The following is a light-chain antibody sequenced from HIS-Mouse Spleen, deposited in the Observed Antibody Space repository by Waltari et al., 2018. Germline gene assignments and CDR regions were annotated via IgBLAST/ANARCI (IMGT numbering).Light chain of an antibody. V-gene: IGLV2-8*01. Sequence: QSALTQPPSASGSPGQSVTISCTGTSSDDGGYNYVSWYQQHPGKAPKLTIYEVSKRPSGVPDRFSGSKSGNTASLTVSGLQAEDEADYYCSSYAGSNNLGVFGTGTKVTVL. CDR2: EVS. J-gene: IGLJ1*01. CDR3: SSYAGSNNLGV. CDR1: SSDDGGYNY.